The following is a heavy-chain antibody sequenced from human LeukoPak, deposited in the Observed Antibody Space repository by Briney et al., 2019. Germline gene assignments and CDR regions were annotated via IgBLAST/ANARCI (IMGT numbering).Heavy chain of an antibody. V-gene: IGHV3-21*01. Sequence: GGSLRLSCAASGFTFSSYSMNWVRQAPGKGLEWVSSISSSTSYIYYADSVKGRFTISRDNAKNSLYLQMNSLRAEDTAVYYCARDLNVWGAFDIWGQGTMVTVSS. J-gene: IGHJ3*02. CDR1: GFTFSSYS. D-gene: IGHD7-27*01. CDR2: ISSSTSYI. CDR3: ARDLNVWGAFDI.